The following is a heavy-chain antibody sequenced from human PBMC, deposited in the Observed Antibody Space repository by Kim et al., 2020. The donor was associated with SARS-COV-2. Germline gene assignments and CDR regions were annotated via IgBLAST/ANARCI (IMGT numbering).Heavy chain of an antibody. V-gene: IGHV3-30*04. D-gene: IGHD5-12*01. Sequence: GGSLRLSCAASGFTFSSYAMHWVRQAPGKGLEWVAVISYDGSNKYYADSVKGRFTISRDNSKNTLYLQMNSLRAEDTAVYYCAREQILTPSPLEMATIPTYFDYWGQGTLVTVSS. CDR1: GFTFSSYA. CDR2: ISYDGSNK. CDR3: AREQILTPSPLEMATIPTYFDY. J-gene: IGHJ4*02.